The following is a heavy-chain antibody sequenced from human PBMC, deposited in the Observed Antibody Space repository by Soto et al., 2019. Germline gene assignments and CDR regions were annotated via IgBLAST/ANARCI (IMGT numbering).Heavy chain of an antibody. CDR1: GFNFGAYN. J-gene: IGHJ4*02. Sequence: GGSLRLSCVASGFNFGAYNMNWVRQAPGKGLEWVAFISSSGGATYYADSVQGRFSISRDNAENSLYLQMDSLRVEDTAVYYCARRTVTTYHYFDYWGQGTLVTVSS. CDR3: ARRTVTTYHYFDY. V-gene: IGHV3-48*01. CDR2: ISSSGGAT. D-gene: IGHD4-17*01.